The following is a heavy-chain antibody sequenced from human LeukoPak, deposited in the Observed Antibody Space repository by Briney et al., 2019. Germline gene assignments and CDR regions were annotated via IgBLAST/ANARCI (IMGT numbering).Heavy chain of an antibody. V-gene: IGHV4-39*01. J-gene: IGHJ5*02. Sequence: SETLSLTCTVSGGSISSSSYYGGWIRQPPGKGLEWIGSIDYSGSTYYNPSLKSRVTISVDTSKNQFTLKLSSVTAADTAVYYYARQKGIAARQRVRHWFDPWGQGTLVTVSS. CDR1: GGSISSSSYY. D-gene: IGHD6-6*01. CDR3: ARQKGIAARQRVRHWFDP. CDR2: IDYSGST.